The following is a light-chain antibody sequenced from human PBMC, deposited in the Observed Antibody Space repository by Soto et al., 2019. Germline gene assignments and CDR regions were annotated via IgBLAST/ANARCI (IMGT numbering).Light chain of an antibody. CDR1: SSDVGNYDY. CDR2: EVN. Sequence: QSALTQPPSASGSPGQSVTISCTGTSSDVGNYDYISWYQQRPGKAPKFIIYEVNKRPSGVPDRFFGSKSGNTASLTVSGLQAEDEADYYCSSYAGSNNYVFGTGTKRTVL. CDR3: SSYAGSNNYV. V-gene: IGLV2-8*01. J-gene: IGLJ1*01.